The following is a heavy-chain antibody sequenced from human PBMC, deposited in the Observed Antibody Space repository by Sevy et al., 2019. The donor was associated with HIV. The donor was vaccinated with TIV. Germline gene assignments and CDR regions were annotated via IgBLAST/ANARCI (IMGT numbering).Heavy chain of an antibody. V-gene: IGHV3-23*01. Sequence: GGSLRLSCAASGFTFSSYAMSWVRQAPGKGLEWVSAISGSGGSTYYADSVKGRFTISRDNSRNTLYLQMNSLRAEDTAVYYCAKVPYSSSWFYFDYWGQGTLVTVSS. D-gene: IGHD6-13*01. CDR3: AKVPYSSSWFYFDY. CDR2: ISGSGGST. J-gene: IGHJ4*02. CDR1: GFTFSSYA.